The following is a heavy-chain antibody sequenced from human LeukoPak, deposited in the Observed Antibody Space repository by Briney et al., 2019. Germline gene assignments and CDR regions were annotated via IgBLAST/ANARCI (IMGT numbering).Heavy chain of an antibody. V-gene: IGHV3-48*03. CDR2: ISSSGSTI. J-gene: IGHJ4*02. CDR3: ARHLSGITGYTYGRGIDY. D-gene: IGHD5-18*01. Sequence: GGSLRLSCAASGFTFSSYEMNWVRQAPGKGLEWVSYISSSGSTIYYADSVKGRFTISRDNSKNTLYLQMNSLRAEDTAVYYCARHLSGITGYTYGRGIDYWGQGTLVTVSS. CDR1: GFTFSSYE.